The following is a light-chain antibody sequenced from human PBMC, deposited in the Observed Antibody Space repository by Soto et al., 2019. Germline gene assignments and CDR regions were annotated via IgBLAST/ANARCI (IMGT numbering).Light chain of an antibody. J-gene: IGLJ1*01. CDR2: DVS. CDR3: SSYTSSSTYV. CDR1: ISPVGTYNY. V-gene: IGLV2-14*03. Sequence: QSVLTQPAPRSGSPGQWVPRPCPGTISPVGTYNYVSSSQQHPAQAPKLMIYDVSNRPSGVSNRFSGSKSGNTASLTISGLQAEDEADYYCSSYTSSSTYVFGTGTKVTVL.